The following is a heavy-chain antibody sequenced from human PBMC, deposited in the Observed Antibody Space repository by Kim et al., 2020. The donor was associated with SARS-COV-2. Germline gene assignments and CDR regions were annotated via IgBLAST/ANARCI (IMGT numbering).Heavy chain of an antibody. Sequence: GGSLRLSCAASGFTFSSYAMSWVRQAPGKGLEWVSAISGSGGSTYYADSVKGRFTISRDNSKNTLYLQMNSLRAEDTAVYYCAKEFEWFGELGRSPFDYWGQGTLVTVSS. V-gene: IGHV3-23*01. CDR2: ISGSGGST. J-gene: IGHJ4*02. D-gene: IGHD3-10*01. CDR1: GFTFSSYA. CDR3: AKEFEWFGELGRSPFDY.